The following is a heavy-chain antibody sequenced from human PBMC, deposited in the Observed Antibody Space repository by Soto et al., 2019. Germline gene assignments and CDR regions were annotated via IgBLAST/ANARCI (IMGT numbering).Heavy chain of an antibody. V-gene: IGHV3-30*18. J-gene: IGHJ5*02. D-gene: IGHD4-17*01. CDR3: AKYRCDFGDSPVNNYFDL. Sequence: GGSQRLSCAAAGLTFSGYGMHWVRKDPGKGLEWVAVTSHDGSNKFYADSVKSRFSNSRDDSKNTLYLQMNGLRTDDTAVYYCAKYRCDFGDSPVNNYFDLWGHGTLVTGSS. CDR2: TSHDGSNK. CDR1: GLTFSGYG.